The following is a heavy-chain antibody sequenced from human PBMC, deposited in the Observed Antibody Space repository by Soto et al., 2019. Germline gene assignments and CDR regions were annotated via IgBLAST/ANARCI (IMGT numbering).Heavy chain of an antibody. J-gene: IGHJ6*02. CDR1: GFTFSSYA. V-gene: IGHV3-64D*06. D-gene: IGHD6-13*01. CDR2: ISSNGGST. Sequence: PGGSLRLSCSASGFTFSSYAMHWVHQAPGKGLEYVSAISSNGGSTYYADSVKGRFTISRDNSKNTLYLQMSSLRAEDTAVYYCVKGGIAAAPYYYYGMDVWGQGTTVTVSS. CDR3: VKGGIAAAPYYYYGMDV.